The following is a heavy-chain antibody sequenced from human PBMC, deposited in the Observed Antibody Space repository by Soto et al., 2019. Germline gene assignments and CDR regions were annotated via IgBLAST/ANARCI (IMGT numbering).Heavy chain of an antibody. D-gene: IGHD6-6*01. J-gene: IGHJ5*02. CDR2: IIPIFGTA. CDR3: ARERAEEYCSSRWFDH. V-gene: IGHV1-69*01. Sequence: QVQLVQSGAEVKKPGTSVKVSCKASGGTFSSYAISWVRQAPGQGLEWMGGIIPIFGTANYAQKFQGRVTITADESTSTAYMELSRLRSEDTALYYCARERAEEYCSSRWFDHWGQGTLVTVSS. CDR1: GGTFSSYA.